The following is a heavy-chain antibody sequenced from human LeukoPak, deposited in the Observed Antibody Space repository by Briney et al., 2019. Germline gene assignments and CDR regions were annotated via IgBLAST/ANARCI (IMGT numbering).Heavy chain of an antibody. D-gene: IGHD3-22*01. J-gene: IGHJ3*02. CDR2: IIPIFGTA. CDR1: GGTFSSYA. V-gene: IGHV1-69*01. CDR3: ARDLESSSGYYVNGI. Sequence: SVKVSCKASGGTFSSYAISWVQQAPGQGLEWMGGIIPIFGTANYAQKFQGRVTITADESTSTAYMELSSLRSEDTAVYNCARDLESSSGYYVNGIWGQGTMVTASS.